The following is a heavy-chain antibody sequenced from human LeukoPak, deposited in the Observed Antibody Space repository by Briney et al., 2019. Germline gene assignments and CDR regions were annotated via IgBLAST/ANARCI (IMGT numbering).Heavy chain of an antibody. J-gene: IGHJ4*02. Sequence: SETLSLTCAVSGGSISSRNWWSWVRQPPGKGLEWIGEIYHSGSTNYNPSLKSRVTISVGKSKNQFSLKLSSVTAADTAVYYCARGPPPYCGGDCYFDSWGQGTLVTVSS. CDR3: ARGPPPYCGGDCYFDS. CDR1: GGSISSRNW. D-gene: IGHD2-21*02. CDR2: IYHSGST. V-gene: IGHV4-4*02.